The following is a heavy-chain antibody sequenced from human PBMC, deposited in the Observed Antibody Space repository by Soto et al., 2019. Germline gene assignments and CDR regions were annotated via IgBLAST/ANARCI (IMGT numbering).Heavy chain of an antibody. CDR2: IIPVLGTV. CDR3: AGAKFRLGLRFLECISHHHSYYDMDV. V-gene: IGHV1-69*06. CDR1: GGTFSSNA. J-gene: IGHJ6*02. Sequence: QVQLVQSGAEVKKPGSSVKVSCKASGGTFSSNAINWVRQAPGQGLEWMGGIIPVLGTVDYAQNFQGRLTLTAAKSTATAYMDLSSLRSEDTAVYYCAGAKFRLGLRFLECISHHHSYYDMDVWGQGTTVTASS. D-gene: IGHD3-3*01.